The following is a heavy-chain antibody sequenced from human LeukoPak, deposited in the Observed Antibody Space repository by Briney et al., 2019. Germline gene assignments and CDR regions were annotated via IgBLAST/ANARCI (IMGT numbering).Heavy chain of an antibody. Sequence: GGSLRLSCAASGFTFNSYAMSRVRQAPGKGLEWVSAISESGGSTYYADSVKGRFTISRDNAKSSLFLQMNTLRAEDTAVYYCAREGAPWGQGALVTVSS. CDR2: ISESGGST. D-gene: IGHD1-26*01. CDR3: AREGAP. CDR1: GFTFNSYA. J-gene: IGHJ4*02. V-gene: IGHV3-23*01.